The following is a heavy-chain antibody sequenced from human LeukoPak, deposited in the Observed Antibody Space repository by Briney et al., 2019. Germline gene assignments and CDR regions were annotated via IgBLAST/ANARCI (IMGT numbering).Heavy chain of an antibody. Sequence: ASVKVSCKASGYRFTSYYMHWIRQAPGQGLEWMGVINTSGGSTSYEQKFQDRVTMTRDTSTSTVYMELSSLRSEDTAVYYCARGSRWLGDYWGQGTLVTVSS. D-gene: IGHD5-24*01. CDR3: ARGSRWLGDY. V-gene: IGHV1-46*01. J-gene: IGHJ4*02. CDR2: INTSGGST. CDR1: GYRFTSYY.